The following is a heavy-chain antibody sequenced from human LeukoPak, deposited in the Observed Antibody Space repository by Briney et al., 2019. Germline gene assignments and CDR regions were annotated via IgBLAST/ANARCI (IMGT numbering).Heavy chain of an antibody. CDR1: GFTFSNYY. J-gene: IGHJ4*02. Sequence: QTGGSLRLSCAASGFTFSNYYMNWVRQAPGKGLEWVSSISSGSSYIYYADSLKGRFTISRDNAKNSLYLQMNSLRAEDTAVYYCATGVRGYNSALDYWGQGTLVTVPP. CDR3: ATGVRGYNSALDY. V-gene: IGHV3-21*01. CDR2: ISSGSSYI. D-gene: IGHD6-19*01.